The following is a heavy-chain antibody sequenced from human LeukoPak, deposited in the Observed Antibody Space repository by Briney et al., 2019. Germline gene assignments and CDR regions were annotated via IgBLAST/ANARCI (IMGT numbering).Heavy chain of an antibody. CDR2: INPNSGGT. J-gene: IGHJ5*02. D-gene: IGHD1-26*01. CDR3: ARGPFATGGNWFDP. V-gene: IGHV1-2*02. Sequence: ASVKVSCKASGYTFSGYYMHWVRQAPGQGLEWMGWINPNSGGTNYAQKFQGRVTMTRDTSISTAYMELSRLRSDDTAVYYCARGPFATGGNWFDPWGQGTLVTVSS. CDR1: GYTFSGYY.